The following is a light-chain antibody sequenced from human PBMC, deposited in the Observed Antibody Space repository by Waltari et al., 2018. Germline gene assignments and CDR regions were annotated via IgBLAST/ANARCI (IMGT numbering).Light chain of an antibody. J-gene: IGKJ2*01. CDR1: QSITNK. Sequence: EIVMTQSPATLSVSPGERATLSCRASQSITNKLAWYQQRPVQAPRLLLTGASTRATGIPSRFSGSGSGTEFTLTISSLQSEDFAVYFCQQYYNWPRTFGQGTKLEIK. CDR2: GAS. V-gene: IGKV3-15*01. CDR3: QQYYNWPRT.